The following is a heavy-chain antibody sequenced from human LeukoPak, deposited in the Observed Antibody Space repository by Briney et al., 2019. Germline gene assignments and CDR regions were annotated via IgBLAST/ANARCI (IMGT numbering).Heavy chain of an antibody. D-gene: IGHD3-16*01. CDR3: AREDPGGAFDV. J-gene: IGHJ3*01. V-gene: IGHV1-18*01. Sequence: ASVKVSCKASGYTFSNYAISWVRQAPGQGLEWMGWIGAYNGNPDYTQSLQGRVTMTTDTSTSTAYMELRSLKSDDTAVYYCAREDPGGAFDVWGRGAMVTVS. CDR1: GYTFSNYA. CDR2: IGAYNGNP.